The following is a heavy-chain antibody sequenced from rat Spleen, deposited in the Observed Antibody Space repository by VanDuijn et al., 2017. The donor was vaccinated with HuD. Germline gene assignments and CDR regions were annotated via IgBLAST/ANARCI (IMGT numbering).Heavy chain of an antibody. CDR2: FSPSGGST. V-gene: IGHV5-19*01. J-gene: IGHJ3*01. CDR1: GFTFSSYG. CDR3: TNAGPGISWFAY. Sequence: EVQLVESGGGLVQPGRSLELSCAASGFTFSSYGMHWIRQAPTKGLEWVASFSPSGGSTYYRDSVKGRFTISRDSAKSTLFLQMDSLRSEDTATYYCTNAGPGISWFAYWGQGTLVSVSS. D-gene: IGHD1-4*01.